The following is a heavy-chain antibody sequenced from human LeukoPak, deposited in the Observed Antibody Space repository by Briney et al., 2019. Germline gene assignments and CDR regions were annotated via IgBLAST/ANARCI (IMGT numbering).Heavy chain of an antibody. CDR1: GFTFSSYS. Sequence: PGGSLRLSCAASGFTFSSYSMNWVRQAPGKGLEWVSSISGSSSYIYYADSVKGRFTISRGNAKNSLYLQMNSLRAEDTAVYYCARDRQWLRFSYYYYYMDVWGKGTTVTVSS. J-gene: IGHJ6*03. CDR2: ISGSSSYI. CDR3: ARDRQWLRFSYYYYYMDV. D-gene: IGHD5-12*01. V-gene: IGHV3-21*06.